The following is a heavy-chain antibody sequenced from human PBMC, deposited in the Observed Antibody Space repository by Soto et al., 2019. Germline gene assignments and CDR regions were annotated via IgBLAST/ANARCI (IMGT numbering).Heavy chain of an antibody. Sequence: SGTPSLTCTVPRGSISSSSYYWGWIRQPPGKGLEWIGSIYYSGSTYYNPSLKSRVTISVDTSKNQFSLKLSSVTAADTAVYYCARLYYYSSGSWSYYFDYWGQRTLVTVSS. D-gene: IGHD3-10*01. CDR2: IYYSGST. CDR3: ARLYYYSSGSWSYYFDY. J-gene: IGHJ4*02. CDR1: RGSISSSSYY. V-gene: IGHV4-39*01.